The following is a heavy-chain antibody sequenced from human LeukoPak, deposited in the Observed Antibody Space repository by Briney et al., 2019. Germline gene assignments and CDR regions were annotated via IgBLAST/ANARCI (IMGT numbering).Heavy chain of an antibody. D-gene: IGHD6-13*01. J-gene: IGHJ4*02. CDR1: GFTFSSEA. CDR3: TKVRSGSSSWALRVFDY. CDR2: ISPAGGTT. V-gene: IGHV3-23*01. Sequence: GSLRLSCTVSGFTFSSEAMGWVRQLPGGGLEWVSTISPAGGTTYYAESMKGRFTISRDNSKSTLYLQMNSLRVEDTAVYYCTKVRSGSSSWALRVFDYWGQGALVTVSS.